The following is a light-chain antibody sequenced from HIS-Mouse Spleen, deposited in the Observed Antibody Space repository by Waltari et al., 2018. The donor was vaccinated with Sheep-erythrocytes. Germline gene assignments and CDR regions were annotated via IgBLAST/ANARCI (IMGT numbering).Light chain of an antibody. Sequence: DIQMTQSPSSLSASVGDRVTITCQASQDINNYLNWYQQKPGKAPKLLIYDASNLETGVPSRFSGSGSGTDFTFAISSLQPEDISTYYCQQYDNLPPLTFGGGTKVEIK. V-gene: IGKV1-33*01. CDR3: QQYDNLPPLT. CDR2: DAS. J-gene: IGKJ4*01. CDR1: QDINNY.